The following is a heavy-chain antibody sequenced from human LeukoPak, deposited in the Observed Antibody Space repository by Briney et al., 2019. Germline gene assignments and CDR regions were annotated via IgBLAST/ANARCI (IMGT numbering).Heavy chain of an antibody. V-gene: IGHV1-18*01. CDR2: ISAYNGNT. D-gene: IGHD2-2*01. J-gene: IGHJ3*02. CDR3: ARGDPIVVVPAALEDAFDI. Sequence: ASVKVSCKASGYTFTNYGISWVRQAPGQGLEWMGWISAYNGNTNYAQKFQGRVTITTDTSTSTAYMELRSLRSDDTAVYYCARGDPIVVVPAALEDAFDIWGQGTMVTVSS. CDR1: GYTFTNYG.